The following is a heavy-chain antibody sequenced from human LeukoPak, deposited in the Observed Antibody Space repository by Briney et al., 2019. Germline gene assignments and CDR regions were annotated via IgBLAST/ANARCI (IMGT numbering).Heavy chain of an antibody. D-gene: IGHD3-16*02. Sequence: GGSLRLSCAAPGFPFNYYNIHWVRQAPGKGLEWVAFMRNDGSEIHYADSVKGRFTISRDNSKNSLYLQMNSLRVKDTAVYFCAKDGGRYRFDYWGQGTLVTVSS. J-gene: IGHJ4*02. V-gene: IGHV3-30*02. CDR1: GFPFNYYN. CDR3: AKDGGRYRFDY. CDR2: MRNDGSEI.